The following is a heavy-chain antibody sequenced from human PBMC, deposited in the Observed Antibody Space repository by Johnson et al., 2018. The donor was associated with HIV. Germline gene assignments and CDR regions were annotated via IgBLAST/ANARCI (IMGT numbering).Heavy chain of an antibody. CDR3: ARAGDADAFDI. CDR2: ISGSGGST. V-gene: IGHV3-23*04. Sequence: VQLVESGGGVVQPGRSLRLSCAASGFTFSSYAMSWVRQAPGKGLEWVSAISGSGGSTYYADSVTGRFTISRDNSKNTRYLQMNSLRAEDTAVYYCARAGDADAFDIWGQGTMVTVSS. CDR1: GFTFSSYA. D-gene: IGHD3-10*01. J-gene: IGHJ3*02.